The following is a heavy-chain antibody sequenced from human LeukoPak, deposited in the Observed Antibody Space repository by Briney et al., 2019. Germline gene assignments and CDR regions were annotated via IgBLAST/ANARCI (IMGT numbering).Heavy chain of an antibody. V-gene: IGHV3-48*03. CDR3: ARGPRDPTEYCSRGTCSPTYEV. J-gene: IGHJ4*02. D-gene: IGHD2-15*01. CDR2: ISSSGRRI. CDR1: GFTFSDYE. Sequence: GGSLRLSCAASGFTFSDYEMNWARQAPGKGLEWVSYISSSGRRIYYADSVEGRFTISRDNAKNSLYLQMNSLRVDDTAIYYCARGPRDPTEYCSRGTCSPTYEVWGQGTLVTVSS.